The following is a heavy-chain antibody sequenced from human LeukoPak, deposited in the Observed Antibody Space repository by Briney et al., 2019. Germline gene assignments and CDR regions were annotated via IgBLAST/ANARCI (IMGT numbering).Heavy chain of an antibody. CDR1: GFTFSSYE. Sequence: PGGSLRLSCAASGFTFSSYEMNWVRQAPGKGLEWVSYISSSGTTIYYADSVKGRFTISGGNAKNSLYLQMNSLRAEDTAVYYCARVGVVVAATGNLWFDPWGQGTLVTVSS. D-gene: IGHD2-15*01. CDR2: ISSSGTTI. CDR3: ARVGVVVAATGNLWFDP. J-gene: IGHJ5*02. V-gene: IGHV3-48*03.